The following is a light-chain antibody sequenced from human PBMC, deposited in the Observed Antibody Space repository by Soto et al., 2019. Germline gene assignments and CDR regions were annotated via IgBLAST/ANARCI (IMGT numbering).Light chain of an antibody. CDR3: CSYAGTYTFV. CDR2: DVS. J-gene: IGLJ1*01. V-gene: IGLV2-11*01. CDR1: SSDVGGYNY. Sequence: SALTQPRSMSGSPGQSVTISCTGTSSDVGGYNYVSWYQHHPGKAPKLMIYDVSKRPSGVPDRFSGSRSGNTASLTISGLQADDEADYYCCSYAGTYTFVFGTGTKVTVL.